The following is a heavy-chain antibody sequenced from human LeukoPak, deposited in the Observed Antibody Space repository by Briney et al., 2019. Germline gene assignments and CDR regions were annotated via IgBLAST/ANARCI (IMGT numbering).Heavy chain of an antibody. D-gene: IGHD4-17*01. J-gene: IGHJ4*02. CDR2: IKHDGSET. CDR1: GFTFSDYC. V-gene: IGHV3-7*01. Sequence: GGSLRLACAASGFTFSDYCMHWVRQAPGQGLEWVGNIKHDGSETYYVDSVRGRFTISRDNAKSSLFLQLNSVRAEDTAVYYCASGIGDYAGVHFWGQGTLVTVSS. CDR3: ASGIGDYAGVHF.